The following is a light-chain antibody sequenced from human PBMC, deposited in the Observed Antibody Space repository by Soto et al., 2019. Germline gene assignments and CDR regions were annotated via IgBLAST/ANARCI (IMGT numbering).Light chain of an antibody. CDR1: QSVSSSY. CDR3: QQYGSSPRT. J-gene: IGKJ1*01. Sequence: XIVLTQSPCTLSLSPGERATLSCRSIQSVSSSYLAWYQQKPGQAPRLLIYGASSRATGIPERFSGSGSGTDFTITISRLEPEDFAVYYCQQYGSSPRTFGQGTKVDIK. CDR2: GAS. V-gene: IGKV3-20*01.